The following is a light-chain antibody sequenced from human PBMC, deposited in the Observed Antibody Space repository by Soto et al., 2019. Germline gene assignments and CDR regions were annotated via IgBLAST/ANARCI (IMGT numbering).Light chain of an antibody. CDR1: QSVSRN. Sequence: EIEMTQSPATLSVSPGERATLSCRAIQSVSRNLAWYRQKPGQAPRLLFYGASTRATAIPARFSGSGSGTEFTLTISSLQSEDSAVYYCQQYNDWPATFGQGTKLEIE. V-gene: IGKV3-15*01. CDR3: QQYNDWPAT. J-gene: IGKJ2*01. CDR2: GAS.